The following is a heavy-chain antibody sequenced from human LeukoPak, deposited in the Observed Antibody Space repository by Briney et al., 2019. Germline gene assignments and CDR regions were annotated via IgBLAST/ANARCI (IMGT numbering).Heavy chain of an antibody. J-gene: IGHJ6*02. CDR1: GFTFSDHY. Sequence: GGSLRLSCAASGFTFSDHYMGWVRQAPGKGLEWVGRTRNKANSYTTEYAASVKGRFTISRDDSKNSLYLHMNSLKTEDTAVYYCARASGDVWGQGTTVTVSS. CDR3: ARASGDV. V-gene: IGHV3-72*01. CDR2: TRNKANSYTT.